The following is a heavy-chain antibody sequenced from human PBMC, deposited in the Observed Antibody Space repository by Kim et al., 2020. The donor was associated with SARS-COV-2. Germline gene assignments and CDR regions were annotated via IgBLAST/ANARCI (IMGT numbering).Heavy chain of an antibody. Sequence: GGSLRLSCAASGFTFSSYSMNWVRQAPGKGLEWVSSISSSSSYIYYADSVKGRFTISRDNAKNSLYLQMNSLRAEDTAVYYCARSLAVRNYYGSQPGEFDPWGQGTLVTVSS. D-gene: IGHD3-10*01. V-gene: IGHV3-21*01. CDR1: GFTFSSYS. CDR2: ISSSSSYI. CDR3: ARSLAVRNYYGSQPGEFDP. J-gene: IGHJ5*02.